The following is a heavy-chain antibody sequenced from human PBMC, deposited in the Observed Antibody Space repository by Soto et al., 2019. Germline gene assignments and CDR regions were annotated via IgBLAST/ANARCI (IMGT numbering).Heavy chain of an antibody. Sequence: QVQLVEFGGGVVQPGRSLRLSCAASGFTFSSYGMHWVRQAPGKGLEWVAVIWFDGSNKYYAGSLKGRFTISIDNSKNTLYLQMDSLRAEDTAVYYCARGGHIVVVTATPQGAFDYWGQGTLVTVSS. V-gene: IGHV3-33*01. CDR1: GFTFSSYG. D-gene: IGHD2-21*02. CDR3: ARGGHIVVVTATPQGAFDY. J-gene: IGHJ4*02. CDR2: IWFDGSNK.